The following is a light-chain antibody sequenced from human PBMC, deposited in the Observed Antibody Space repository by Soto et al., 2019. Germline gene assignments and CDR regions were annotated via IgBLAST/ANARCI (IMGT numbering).Light chain of an antibody. J-gene: IGKJ1*01. V-gene: IGKV3-15*01. CDR3: QLYNNWPPWT. CDR1: QGVRNN. Sequence: ILMTQSPATLSVSPGERATLSCRASQGVRNNLAWYQHKPSQAPRLLIYDASTRATGIPARFSGSGSGTDFTLTISSQQSEDFAVYYCQLYNNWPPWTFGQGTRVDIK. CDR2: DAS.